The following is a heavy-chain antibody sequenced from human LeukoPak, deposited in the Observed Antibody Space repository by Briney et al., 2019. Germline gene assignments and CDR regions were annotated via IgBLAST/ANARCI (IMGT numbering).Heavy chain of an antibody. D-gene: IGHD3-10*01. CDR2: ISSSSYI. CDR3: AIWSYYGSGSYHPPFDY. J-gene: IGHJ4*02. Sequence: KPGGSLRLSCAASGFTFSSYSMNWVRQAPGKGLEWVSSISSSSYIYYADSVKGRFTISRDNAKNSLYLQMNSLRAEDTAVYYCAIWSYYGSGSYHPPFDYWGQGTLVTVSS. V-gene: IGHV3-21*01. CDR1: GFTFSSYS.